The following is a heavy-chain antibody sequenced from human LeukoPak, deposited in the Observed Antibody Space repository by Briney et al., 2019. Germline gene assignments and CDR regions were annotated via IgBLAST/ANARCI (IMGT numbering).Heavy chain of an antibody. D-gene: IGHD2-21*02. CDR1: GGSFSGYY. CDR2: INHSGST. V-gene: IGHV4-34*01. J-gene: IGHJ5*02. Sequence: SETLSLTCAVYGGSFSGYYWSWIRQPPGKGLEWIGEINHSGSTNYNPSLKSRVTISVDTSKNQFSLKLSSVTAADTAVYYCARDLLKYCGGDCSSFAWGQGTLVTVSS. CDR3: ARDLLKYCGGDCSSFA.